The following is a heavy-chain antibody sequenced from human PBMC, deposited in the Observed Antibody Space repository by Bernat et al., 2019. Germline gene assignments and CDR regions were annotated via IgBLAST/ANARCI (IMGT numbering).Heavy chain of an antibody. Sequence: EVQLLESGGGLVQPGGSLRLSCAASGFTFSDYAMSWVRQAPGKGLEWVSGLSGSGGSIYYTDSVKGRFTISRDNSKNTLYLQLNNLRAEDTAMFYCSKDRYCSSTNCYNSPDSFDMWGQGTMVTVSS. V-gene: IGHV3-23*01. D-gene: IGHD2-2*02. CDR3: SKDRYCSSTNCYNSPDSFDM. CDR1: GFTFSDYA. J-gene: IGHJ3*02. CDR2: LSGSGGSI.